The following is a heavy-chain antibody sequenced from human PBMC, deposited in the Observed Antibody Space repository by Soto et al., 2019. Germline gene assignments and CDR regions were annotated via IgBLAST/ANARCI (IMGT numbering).Heavy chain of an antibody. V-gene: IGHV4-39*01. Sequence: WARFRQSPGKGLEWIGNIYYDGSTFYNPSLKSRVTISVDTSKRQFSLRVSSVTAADTAVYYCARRGPARLTNCFDFWGQRPLVTV. CDR2: IYYDGST. CDR3: ARRGPARLTNCFDF. D-gene: IGHD2-21*01. J-gene: IGHJ5*01.